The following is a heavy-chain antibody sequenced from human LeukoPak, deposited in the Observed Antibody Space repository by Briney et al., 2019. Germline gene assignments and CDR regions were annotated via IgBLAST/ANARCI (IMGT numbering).Heavy chain of an antibody. CDR1: GFTFSSYA. CDR2: ISYDGSNK. CDR3: AIRPWQLGPDGFDY. D-gene: IGHD6-6*01. J-gene: IGHJ4*02. Sequence: QPGRSLRLSCAASGFTFSSYAMHWVRQAPGKGLEWVAVISYDGSNKYYADSVKGRFTISRDNSKNTLYLQMNSLRAEDTAVYYCAIRPWQLGPDGFDYWGQETLVTVSS. V-gene: IGHV3-30-3*01.